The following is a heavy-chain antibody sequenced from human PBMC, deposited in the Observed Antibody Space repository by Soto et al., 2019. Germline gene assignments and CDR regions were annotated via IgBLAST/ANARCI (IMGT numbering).Heavy chain of an antibody. J-gene: IGHJ1*01. CDR1: GFTCSSYA. V-gene: IGHV3-23*01. CDR2: IRGSGGST. D-gene: IGHD2-15*01. CDR3: AKDMVAATTLADYFQH. Sequence: PGGSLRLSCAASGFTCSSYAMSWVRQAPGEGLEWVSAIRGSGGSTYYADSVKGRFTISRDNSKSTLYLQMNSLRAEDTAVYYCAKDMVAATTLADYFQHWGQGTLVPVST.